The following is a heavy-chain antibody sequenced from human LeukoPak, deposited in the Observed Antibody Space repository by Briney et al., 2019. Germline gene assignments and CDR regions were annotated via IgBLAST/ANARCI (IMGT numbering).Heavy chain of an antibody. Sequence: GGSLRLSCSASGFTFSDYYMSWIRQAPGKGLEGVSYISSSGSTIYYADSVKGRFTISRDNAKNSLYLQMNSLRAEDTAVYYCARRRSGYCSSTSCPLDYWGQGSLVTVSS. CDR3: ARRRSGYCSSTSCPLDY. V-gene: IGHV3-11*01. CDR2: ISSSGSTI. J-gene: IGHJ4*02. CDR1: GFTFSDYY. D-gene: IGHD2-2*01.